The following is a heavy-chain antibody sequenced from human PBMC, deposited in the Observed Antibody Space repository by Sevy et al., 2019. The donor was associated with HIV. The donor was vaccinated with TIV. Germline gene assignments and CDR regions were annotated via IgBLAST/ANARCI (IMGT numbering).Heavy chain of an antibody. J-gene: IGHJ4*02. Sequence: GGSLRLSCAASGFTFSSYAMHWVRQAPGKGLEWVAVISYAGSNKYYADSVKGRFTISRDNSKNTLYLQMNSLRAEDTAVYYCASDGTGDYVWGSYRPYYFDYWGQGTLVTVSS. CDR1: GFTFSSYA. CDR3: ASDGTGDYVWGSYRPYYFDY. D-gene: IGHD3-16*02. CDR2: ISYAGSNK. V-gene: IGHV3-30-3*01.